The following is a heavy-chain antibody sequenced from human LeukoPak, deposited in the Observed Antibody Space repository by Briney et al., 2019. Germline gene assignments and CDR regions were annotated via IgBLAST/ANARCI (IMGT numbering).Heavy chain of an antibody. V-gene: IGHV4-61*02. CDR3: ARDRPYYDFWSASLDY. CDR1: GGSLSSGSYY. Sequence: SQTLSLTCTVSGGSLSSGSYYWSWIRQPAGKGLEWIGRIYTSGSTNYNPSLKSRVAISVDTSKNWCSLKLGSVTAADTAVYYCARDRPYYDFWSASLDYWGQGTLVTVSS. D-gene: IGHD3-3*01. CDR2: IYTSGST. J-gene: IGHJ4*02.